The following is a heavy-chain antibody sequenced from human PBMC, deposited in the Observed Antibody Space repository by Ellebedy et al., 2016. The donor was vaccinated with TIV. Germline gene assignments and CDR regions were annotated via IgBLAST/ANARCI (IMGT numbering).Heavy chain of an antibody. CDR2: IFSAADGGEP. D-gene: IGHD4-23*01. CDR3: ARDPVGVGPAFDV. V-gene: IGHV3-53*01. Sequence: GESLKISCAASGFTVTTNYMNWVRQAPGKGLEWVSVIFSAADGGEPHYADSVKGRFTISRDNSKNTMFLQMNSLRAEDTAIYFCARDPVGVGPAFDVWGQGTMVTVSS. CDR1: GFTVTTNY. J-gene: IGHJ3*01.